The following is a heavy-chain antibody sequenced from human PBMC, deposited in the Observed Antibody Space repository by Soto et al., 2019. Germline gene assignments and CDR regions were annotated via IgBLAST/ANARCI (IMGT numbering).Heavy chain of an antibody. CDR3: ARVSADLTPGVGY. Sequence: PGGSLRLSCAASGFTFTRYSMNWVRQAPGKGLEWVSSISSTTNYIYYGDSMKGRFTISRHHAKNSLYLEMNSLRAEHTAVYYCARVSADLTPGVGYWGQGSLLT. V-gene: IGHV3-21*06. CDR1: GFTFTRYS. CDR2: ISSTTNYI. D-gene: IGHD3-16*01. J-gene: IGHJ4*02.